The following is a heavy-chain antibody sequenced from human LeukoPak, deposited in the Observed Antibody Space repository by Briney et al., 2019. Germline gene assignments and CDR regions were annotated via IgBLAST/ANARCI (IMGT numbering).Heavy chain of an antibody. CDR2: ITSSSSYI. Sequence: GGPLRLSCAASGFTFSGYSMNWVRQAPGKGLEWVSSITSSSSYIYYSDSVKGRFTISRDNAKNSLHLQMNSLRAEDTAVYYCARDPYYYESSGYFFGAFDIWGQGTMVTVSS. D-gene: IGHD3-22*01. CDR3: ARDPYYYESSGYFFGAFDI. J-gene: IGHJ3*02. CDR1: GFTFSGYS. V-gene: IGHV3-21*01.